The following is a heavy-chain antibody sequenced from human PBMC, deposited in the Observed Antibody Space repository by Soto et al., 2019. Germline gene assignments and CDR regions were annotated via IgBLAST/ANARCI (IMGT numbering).Heavy chain of an antibody. CDR3: ARGIHGYSYGFDS. J-gene: IGHJ4*02. Sequence: VGSLRLSCAASGFSFSSYEMNWVRQAPGKGLEWVSYISSSGRTIYYADSVKGRFTISRDNAKKSLYLQMNSLRAEDTAIYYCARGIHGYSYGFDSWGLGALVTVSS. D-gene: IGHD5-18*01. CDR1: GFSFSSYE. V-gene: IGHV3-48*03. CDR2: ISSSGRTI.